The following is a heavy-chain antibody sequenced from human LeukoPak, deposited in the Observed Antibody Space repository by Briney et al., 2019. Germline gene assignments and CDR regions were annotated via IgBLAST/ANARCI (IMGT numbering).Heavy chain of an antibody. J-gene: IGHJ3*02. D-gene: IGHD2-15*01. Sequence: PGGSLRLSCAASGFTFSSYSMNWVRQTPGKGLEYVSDISSNGGSTYYANSVKGRFTISRDNSKNTLYLQMGSLRAEDMAVYYCARGLVLGAFDIWGQGRMVTVSS. CDR1: GFTFSSYS. V-gene: IGHV3-64*01. CDR2: ISSNGGST. CDR3: ARGLVLGAFDI.